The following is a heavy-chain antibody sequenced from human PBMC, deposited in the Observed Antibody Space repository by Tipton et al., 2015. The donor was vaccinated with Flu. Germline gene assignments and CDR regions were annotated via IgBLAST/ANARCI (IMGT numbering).Heavy chain of an antibody. D-gene: IGHD4-11*01. CDR2: VSHSGNT. CDR1: GYSISTGYY. CDR3: ARRDFSNYVSEPKNWFDP. J-gene: IGHJ5*02. Sequence: TLSLTCVVSGYSISTGYYWGWIRQPPGKGLEWIGSVSHSGNTYYEPSLKSRVTISLDTFQNHFSLKLISVTAADTAVYFCARRDFSNYVSEPKNWFDPWGQGTLVTVSS. V-gene: IGHV4-38-2*01.